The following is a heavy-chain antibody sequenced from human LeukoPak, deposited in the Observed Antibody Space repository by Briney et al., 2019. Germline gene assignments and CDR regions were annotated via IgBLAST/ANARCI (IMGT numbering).Heavy chain of an antibody. CDR3: ARRRGWKQQLVYFDY. D-gene: IGHD6-13*01. V-gene: IGHV4-59*08. Sequence: PSETLSLTCTVSGGSISSYYWSWIRQPPGKGLEWIGYLFHSGTPRYNPSLKSRVTISADTSKNQFFLTLNSTTAADTAVYFCARRRGWKQQLVYFDYRGQGTLATVYS. CDR2: LFHSGTP. J-gene: IGHJ4*02. CDR1: GGSISSYY.